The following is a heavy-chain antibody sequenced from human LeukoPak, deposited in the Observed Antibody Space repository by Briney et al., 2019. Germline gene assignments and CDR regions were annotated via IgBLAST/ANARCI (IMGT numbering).Heavy chain of an antibody. CDR1: GYTFTSYA. J-gene: IGHJ1*01. CDR3: ARDEGDFWSGYEYFRH. Sequence: ASVKVSCKASGYTFTSYAIHWVRQAPGQGLEWMGWITPSGGTNYAQKFQGRVTMTRDTSISTAYMELSRLRSDDTAVYYCARDEGDFWSGYEYFRHWGQGTLVTVSS. V-gene: IGHV1-2*02. D-gene: IGHD3-3*01. CDR2: ITPSGGT.